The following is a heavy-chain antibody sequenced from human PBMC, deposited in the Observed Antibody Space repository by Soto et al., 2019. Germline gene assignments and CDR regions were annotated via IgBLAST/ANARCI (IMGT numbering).Heavy chain of an antibody. CDR3: ARDHRYCSSTSCPGGMDV. J-gene: IGHJ6*02. D-gene: IGHD2-2*01. Sequence: QVQLQESGPGLVKSSETLSLTCSVSGGSINTYYWSWVRQPPGKGLEWIGFISYSGTTNFNPSLKSRVPMSIDTSKKQFSMKLNSVTPADTAVYYCARDHRYCSSTSCPGGMDVWGQGTTVTVSS. CDR2: ISYSGTT. V-gene: IGHV4-59*01. CDR1: GGSINTYY.